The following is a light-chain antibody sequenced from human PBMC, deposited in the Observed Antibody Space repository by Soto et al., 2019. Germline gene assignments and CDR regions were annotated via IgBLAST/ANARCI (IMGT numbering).Light chain of an antibody. CDR1: RSFASGY. J-gene: IGKJ2*01. Sequence: EIVLTQSPVTLSLSPGERATLSCRASRSFASGYLGWYQQKPGQAPRLLISAASTRATGIPDRFSGSGSATDFTLTISRLEPEDSAVYYCQHYDSSPPYTFGQGTKLEIK. CDR3: QHYDSSPPYT. V-gene: IGKV3-20*01. CDR2: AAS.